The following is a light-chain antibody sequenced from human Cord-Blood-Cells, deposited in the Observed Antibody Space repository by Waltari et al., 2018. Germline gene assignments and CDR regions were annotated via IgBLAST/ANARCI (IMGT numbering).Light chain of an antibody. Sequence: EIVLTLSPGTLSLSRGESATLSCRASQSVSSSYLAWYQQKPGQAPRLLIYGASSRATGIPDRFSGSGSGTDFTLTISRLEPEYFAVYYCQQYGSSPLGYTFGQGTKLEIK. CDR2: GAS. CDR1: QSVSSSY. J-gene: IGKJ2*01. V-gene: IGKV3-20*01. CDR3: QQYGSSPLGYT.